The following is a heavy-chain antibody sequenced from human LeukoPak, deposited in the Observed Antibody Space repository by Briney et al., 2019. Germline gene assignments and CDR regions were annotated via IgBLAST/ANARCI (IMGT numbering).Heavy chain of an antibody. V-gene: IGHV4-30-4*08. CDR1: GGSISSGDYY. D-gene: IGHD3-3*01. CDR3: ARDRRSLYDFWSGYYMGGYFDY. J-gene: IGHJ4*02. Sequence: SETLSLTCTVSGGSISSGDYYWSWIRQPPGKGLEWIGYIYYSGSTYYNPSLKSRVTISVDTSKNQFSLKLGSVTAADTAVCYCARDRRSLYDFWSGYYMGGYFDYWGQGTLVTVSS. CDR2: IYYSGST.